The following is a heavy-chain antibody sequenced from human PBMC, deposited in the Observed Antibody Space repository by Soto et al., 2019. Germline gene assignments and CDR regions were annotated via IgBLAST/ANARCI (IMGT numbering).Heavy chain of an antibody. V-gene: IGHV3-20*01. CDR2: VNSNGDRS. D-gene: IGHD3-10*01. Sequence: EVQLVESGGGVVWPGGSLRLSCAASGFTFDDYGMSWVRQVPGKGLEWISGVNSNGDRSGYADSVKGRFTISRDNAKNSLYLQMNSLRVEDTALYHCAREYGSGSSPPWFDPWGQGTLFTVSS. CDR3: AREYGSGSSPPWFDP. J-gene: IGHJ5*02. CDR1: GFTFDDYG.